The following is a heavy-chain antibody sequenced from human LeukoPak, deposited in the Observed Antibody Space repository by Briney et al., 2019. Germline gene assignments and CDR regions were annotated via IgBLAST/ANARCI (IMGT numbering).Heavy chain of an antibody. CDR2: ISAYNGNT. Sequence: GASVKVSCKASGYTFTSYGISWVRQAPGQGLEWMGWISAYNGNTNYAQKLQGRVTMTTDTSTSTAYMELRSLRSEDTAVYYCATPPYGGYKGYFDYWGQGTLVTVSS. CDR3: ATPPYGGYKGYFDY. D-gene: IGHD5-12*01. J-gene: IGHJ4*02. V-gene: IGHV1-18*01. CDR1: GYTFTSYG.